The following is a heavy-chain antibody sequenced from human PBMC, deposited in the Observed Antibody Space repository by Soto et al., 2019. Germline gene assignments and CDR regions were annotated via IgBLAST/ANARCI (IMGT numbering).Heavy chain of an antibody. V-gene: IGHV3-23*01. CDR2: ISGSGGST. D-gene: IGHD3-3*01. Sequence: SLRLSCAASGFTFSSYAMSWVRQAPGKGLEWVSGISGSGGSTYYADSVKGRFTISRDNSKKTLYLQMNSLRAEDTAVYYCAKAIFGVVITPNGMDVWGQGTTVTVSS. CDR1: GFTFSSYA. CDR3: AKAIFGVVITPNGMDV. J-gene: IGHJ6*02.